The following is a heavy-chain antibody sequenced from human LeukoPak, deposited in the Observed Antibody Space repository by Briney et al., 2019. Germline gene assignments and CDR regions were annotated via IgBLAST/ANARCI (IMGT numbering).Heavy chain of an antibody. D-gene: IGHD4-23*01. CDR3: ARGMVVTEGGNAFDI. Sequence: ASVKVSCKASGGTFSSYAISWVRQAPGQGLEWMGGIIPIFGTANYAQKFQGRVTITTDGSTSTAYMELSSLRSEDTAVYYCARGMVVTEGGNAFDIWGQGTMVTVSS. J-gene: IGHJ3*02. V-gene: IGHV1-69*05. CDR1: GGTFSSYA. CDR2: IIPIFGTA.